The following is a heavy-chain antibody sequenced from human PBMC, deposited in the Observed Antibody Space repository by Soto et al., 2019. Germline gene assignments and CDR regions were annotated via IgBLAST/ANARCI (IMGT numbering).Heavy chain of an antibody. V-gene: IGHV3-23*01. CDR1: GFTFVGYA. Sequence: EVQLLESGGGLVQPGGSLRLSCEASGFTFVGYAMSWVRQAPGKGREWVAAISNSASGTYYAHSVKGRFTISRHNSKNTLYLQMNSLRAEGTAVYYCAITHYDFWSGSFQFWGQGTLVTVSS. J-gene: IGHJ4*02. CDR3: AITHYDFWSGSFQF. CDR2: ISNSASGT. D-gene: IGHD3-3*01.